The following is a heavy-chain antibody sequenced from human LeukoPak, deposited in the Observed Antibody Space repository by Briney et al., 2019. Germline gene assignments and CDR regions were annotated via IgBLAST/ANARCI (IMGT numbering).Heavy chain of an antibody. Sequence: GGSLRLSCAASGFTFSSYSMNWARQAPGKGLGWVSYISYSSSTIYYADSVKGRFTISRDNAKNSLYLQMDSLRAEDTAVYYCAREKWTYHYDLWGQGTLVTVSS. D-gene: IGHD3-22*01. J-gene: IGHJ4*02. V-gene: IGHV3-48*01. CDR2: ISYSSSTI. CDR3: AREKWTYHYDL. CDR1: GFTFSSYS.